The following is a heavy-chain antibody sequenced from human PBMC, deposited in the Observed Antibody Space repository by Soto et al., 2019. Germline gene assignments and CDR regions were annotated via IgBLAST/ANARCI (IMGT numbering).Heavy chain of an antibody. J-gene: IGHJ6*01. CDR2: ISYDGSNK. Sequence: PVGSLRLSCAASEFTFSSYGMHCVRHSPGKWLEWVAVISYDGSNKYYADSVKGRFTISRDNSKNTLYLQMNSLRAEDTAVYYCAKYILMVSDIGMDVWGQGTTDTVTS. CDR1: EFTFSSYG. CDR3: AKYILMVSDIGMDV. V-gene: IGHV3-30*18. D-gene: IGHD2-8*01.